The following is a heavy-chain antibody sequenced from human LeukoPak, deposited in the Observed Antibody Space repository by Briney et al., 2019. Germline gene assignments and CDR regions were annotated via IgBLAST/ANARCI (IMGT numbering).Heavy chain of an antibody. J-gene: IGHJ4*02. CDR2: TNPNSGNT. V-gene: IGHV1-8*01. CDR3: ARVAYDFWSGSLLTYDY. D-gene: IGHD3-3*01. CDR1: GYTFTSYD. Sequence: ASVKVSCKASGYTFTSYDINWVRQATGQGLEWMGWTNPNSGNTGYAQKFQGRVTMTRNTSISTAYMELSSLRSEDTAVYYCARVAYDFWSGSLLTYDYWGQGTLVTVSS.